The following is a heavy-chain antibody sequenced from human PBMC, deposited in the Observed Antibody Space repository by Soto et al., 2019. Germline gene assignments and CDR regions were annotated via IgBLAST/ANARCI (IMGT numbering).Heavy chain of an antibody. J-gene: IGHJ6*02. D-gene: IGHD6-6*01. CDR3: VKGLCSYEVKFGMDG. V-gene: IGHV3-9*01. CDR2: VDWNSGST. Sequence: EVQLVESGGGLVQPGRSLRLSCAASGFTFDDFAMHWVRQAPGKGLEWVSGVDWNSGSTAYADSVKGRFTISRDNARNSLDLQMNSLRAEDTALYYCVKGLCSYEVKFGMDGWCQGTTVTVSS. CDR1: GFTFDDFA.